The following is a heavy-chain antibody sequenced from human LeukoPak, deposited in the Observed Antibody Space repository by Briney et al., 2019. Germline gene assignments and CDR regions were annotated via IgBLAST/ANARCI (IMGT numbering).Heavy chain of an antibody. J-gene: IGHJ6*03. V-gene: IGHV3-30*02. CDR1: GFTFSSYE. D-gene: IGHD3-10*01. Sequence: GGSLRLSCAASGFTFSSYEMNWVRQAPGKGLEWVAFIRYDGSNKYYADSVKGRFTISRDNAKNSLYLQMNSLRAEDTAVYYCAREVRGAYYMDVWGKGTTVTISS. CDR2: IRYDGSNK. CDR3: AREVRGAYYMDV.